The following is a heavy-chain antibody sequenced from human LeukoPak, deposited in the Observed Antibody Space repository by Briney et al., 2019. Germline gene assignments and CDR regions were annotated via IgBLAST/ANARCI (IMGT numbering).Heavy chain of an antibody. Sequence: PGGSLRLSCAASGFTFSNYAMSWVRQAPGKGLEWVSSISGSGGSTFYADSVKGRFTISRDNSKNTLYLQMHSLTDEDTAVYYCAKDRGKYFYGMDVWGQGTTVTVSS. V-gene: IGHV3-23*01. CDR1: GFTFSNYA. J-gene: IGHJ6*02. CDR2: ISGSGGST. CDR3: AKDRGKYFYGMDV.